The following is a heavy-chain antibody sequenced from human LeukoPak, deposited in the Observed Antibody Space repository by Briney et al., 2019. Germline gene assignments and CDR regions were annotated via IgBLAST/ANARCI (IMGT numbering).Heavy chain of an antibody. CDR2: ISSSSSYI. V-gene: IGHV3-21*01. CDR3: ARAGGPSNFTIFGVVIKVNSYGMDI. D-gene: IGHD3-3*01. J-gene: IGHJ6*02. CDR1: GFTFSSYG. Sequence: GGSLRLSCAASGFTFSSYGMNWVRQAPGKGLEWVSSISSSSSYIYYADSVKGRFTISRDNAKNSLYLQMNSLRAEDTAVYYCARAGGPSNFTIFGVVIKVNSYGMDIWGQRNTGTVSS.